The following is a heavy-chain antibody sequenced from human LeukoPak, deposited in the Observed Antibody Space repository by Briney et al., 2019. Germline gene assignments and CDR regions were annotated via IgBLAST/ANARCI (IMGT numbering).Heavy chain of an antibody. J-gene: IGHJ6*02. Sequence: GRSLRLSCAASGFTFDDYAMHWVRQAPGKGLEWVSGIGWNSGTIGYADSVKGRFTISRDNSKNTLYLQMNSLRAEDTAVYYCARVRGDYGDYGMDVWGQGTTVTVSS. CDR2: IGWNSGTI. CDR1: GFTFDDYA. CDR3: ARVRGDYGDYGMDV. D-gene: IGHD4-17*01. V-gene: IGHV3-9*01.